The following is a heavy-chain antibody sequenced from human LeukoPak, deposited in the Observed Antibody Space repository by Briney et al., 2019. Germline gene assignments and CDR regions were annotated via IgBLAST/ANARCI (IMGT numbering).Heavy chain of an antibody. CDR1: GGSISSYY. V-gene: IGHV4-59*01. Sequence: PSETLSLTCTVSGGSISSYYWSWIRQPPGKGLEWIGYIYYSGTTNYNPSLKSRVTMSVDTSKNQFSLKLTSVTAADTAVYYCARGGCGGDCYYCYMDVWGKGTTVTVSS. CDR2: IYYSGTT. J-gene: IGHJ6*03. D-gene: IGHD2-21*01. CDR3: ARGGCGGDCYYCYMDV.